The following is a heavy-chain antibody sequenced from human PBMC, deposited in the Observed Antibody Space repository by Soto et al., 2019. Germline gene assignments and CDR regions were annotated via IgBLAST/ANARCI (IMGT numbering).Heavy chain of an antibody. CDR3: AREWQWLSQGYFQH. Sequence: SVKVSCKASGGTFSSYAISWVRQAPGQGLEWMGGIIPIFGTANYAQKFQGRVTITADESTSTAYMELSSLRSEDTAVYYCAREWQWLSQGYFQHWGPETLVTVSS. D-gene: IGHD6-19*01. J-gene: IGHJ1*01. CDR1: GGTFSSYA. V-gene: IGHV1-69*13. CDR2: IIPIFGTA.